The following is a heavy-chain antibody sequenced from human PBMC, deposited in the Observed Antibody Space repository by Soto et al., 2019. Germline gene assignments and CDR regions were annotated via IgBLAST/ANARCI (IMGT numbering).Heavy chain of an antibody. J-gene: IGHJ4*02. CDR1: GGSFSGHY. Sequence: SETLPLTCAVYGGSFSGHYWNWIRQAPEKGLEWIVEISHIGNTNYNPSLRSRVTISADTSKNQFSLKLNSVNAADTAVFHCARGTEGYNHFDYWGQGTLVTVSS. CDR2: ISHIGNT. CDR3: ARGTEGYNHFDY. D-gene: IGHD5-12*01. V-gene: IGHV4-34*01.